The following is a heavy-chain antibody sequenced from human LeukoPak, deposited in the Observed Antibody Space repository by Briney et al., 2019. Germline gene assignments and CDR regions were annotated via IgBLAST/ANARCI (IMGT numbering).Heavy chain of an antibody. Sequence: ASVKVSCKASGYTFTGYYMYWVRQAPGQGLEWMGWINPNSGGTNYAQKFQGRVTMTRDTSISTAYMELSRLRSDDTAVYYCARDSRSGPYSSGWYVDYWGQGTLVTVSS. J-gene: IGHJ4*02. CDR1: GYTFTGYY. V-gene: IGHV1-2*02. CDR3: ARDSRSGPYSSGWYVDY. CDR2: INPNSGGT. D-gene: IGHD6-19*01.